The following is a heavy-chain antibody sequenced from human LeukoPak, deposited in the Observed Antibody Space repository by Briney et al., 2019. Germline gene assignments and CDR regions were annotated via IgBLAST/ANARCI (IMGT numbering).Heavy chain of an antibody. V-gene: IGHV3-23*01. Sequence: GGSLRLSCAASGFTFTNYGMSWVRQAPGKGLEWVSSISSTGGTTYYADSVKGRFTISRDNSKNTLYLQMNSLRAEDTAIYYCAKNGDRGAYCTGGTCYPYFYCYMDVWGKGTTVTI. J-gene: IGHJ6*03. CDR2: ISSTGGTT. D-gene: IGHD2-15*01. CDR1: GFTFTNYG. CDR3: AKNGDRGAYCTGGTCYPYFYCYMDV.